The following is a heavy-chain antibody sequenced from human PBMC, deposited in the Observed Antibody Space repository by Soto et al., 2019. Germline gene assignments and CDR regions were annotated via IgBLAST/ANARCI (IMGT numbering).Heavy chain of an antibody. Sequence: QVQQQESGPGLVKPSDTLSLICSVSGTYISEFSWSWIRQPAGTGLEWIERIYNNGVVHYSPSFMGRSTMSIDTSINHFSLNLQSATAADTAVYYCARESGENWTYEAHWGQGTLVTVAS. CDR2: IYNNGVV. CDR3: ARESGENWTYEAH. V-gene: IGHV4-4*07. J-gene: IGHJ1*01. CDR1: GTYISEFS. D-gene: IGHD1-7*01.